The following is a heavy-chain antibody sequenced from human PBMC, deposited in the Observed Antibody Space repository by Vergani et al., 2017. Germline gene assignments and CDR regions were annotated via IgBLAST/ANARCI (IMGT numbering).Heavy chain of an antibody. CDR3: ARGVLLYFDWSRGQFDP. CDR2: IYSGGST. D-gene: IGHD3-9*01. Sequence: EVQLVETGGGLIQPGGSLRLSCAASGFTVSSNYMSWVRPAPGKGLEWVSVIYSGGSTYYADSVKGRFTISRDNSKNTLYLQMNSVRAEDTAVYYCARGVLLYFDWSRGQFDPWGQGTLVTVSS. J-gene: IGHJ5*02. V-gene: IGHV3-53*02. CDR1: GFTVSSNY.